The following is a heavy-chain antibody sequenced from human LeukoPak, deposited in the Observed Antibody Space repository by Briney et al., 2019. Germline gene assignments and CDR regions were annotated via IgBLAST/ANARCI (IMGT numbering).Heavy chain of an antibody. CDR1: GLTFVVYA. CDR3: AKSLRNGSGWASDY. V-gene: IGHV3-9*01. J-gene: IGHJ4*02. Sequence: GWSLRLSCAASGLTFVVYAVHWVRQAPGKGLEWVSGITWSNGEIAYADSVKGRFTISRDNAKMYLQMNSLRTEDTAVYYCAKSLRNGSGWASDYWGQGTLVTVSS. D-gene: IGHD6-19*01. CDR2: ITWSNGEI.